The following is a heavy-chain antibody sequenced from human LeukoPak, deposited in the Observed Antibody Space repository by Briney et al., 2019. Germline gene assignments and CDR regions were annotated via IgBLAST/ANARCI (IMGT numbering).Heavy chain of an antibody. D-gene: IGHD6-19*01. J-gene: IGHJ4*02. CDR3: AKRRWPGIPVPGYYFDY. CDR1: GFTFSSYA. CDR2: MSGSGGST. V-gene: IGHV3-23*01. Sequence: GGSLRLSCAASGFTFSSYAMSWVRQAPGKGLEGVSAMSGSGGSTYYADSVKGRFTLSRDNSKNPLYLQMNSLRAEDTAVYYCAKRRWPGIPVPGYYFDYWGQGTLVTVSS.